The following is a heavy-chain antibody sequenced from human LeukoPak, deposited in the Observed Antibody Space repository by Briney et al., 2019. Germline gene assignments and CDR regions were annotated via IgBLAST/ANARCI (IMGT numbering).Heavy chain of an antibody. CDR3: ARAIHGSGSYYHY. Sequence: SETLSLTSAVYGGSFSGYYWSWIRQPPGKGLEWIGEINHSGSTNYNPSLKSRVTISVDTSKNQFSLKLSSVTAADTAVYYCARAIHGSGSYYHYWGQGTLVTVSS. CDR2: INHSGST. J-gene: IGHJ4*02. CDR1: GGSFSGYY. D-gene: IGHD3-10*01. V-gene: IGHV4-34*01.